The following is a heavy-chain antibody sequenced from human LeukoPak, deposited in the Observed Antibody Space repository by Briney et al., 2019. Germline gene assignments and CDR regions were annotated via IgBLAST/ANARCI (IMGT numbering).Heavy chain of an antibody. CDR1: GGSISSGDYY. Sequence: SQTLSLTCTVSGGSISSGDYYWSWIRQPPGQGLEWIGYIYYSGSTYYNPSLKSRVTISVDTSKNQFSLKLSSVTAADTGVYYCAREGSGYNWFDPWGQGTLVTVSS. CDR2: IYYSGST. V-gene: IGHV4-30-4*01. CDR3: AREGSGYNWFDP. D-gene: IGHD3-22*01. J-gene: IGHJ5*02.